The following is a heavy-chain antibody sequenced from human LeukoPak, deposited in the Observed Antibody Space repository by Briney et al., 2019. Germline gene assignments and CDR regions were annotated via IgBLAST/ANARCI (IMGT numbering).Heavy chain of an antibody. J-gene: IGHJ4*02. V-gene: IGHV1-46*01. D-gene: IGHD6-13*01. CDR1: GYTFTSYY. CDR3: ARAAAGIYYFDY. CDR2: INPSGGST. Sequence: GASVTVSCKASGYTFTSYYMHWLRQAPGQGLEWMGIINPSGGSTTYAQKFQGRVTITRDTSASTAYMELSSLRSEDMAVYYCARAAAGIYYFDYWGQGTLVTVSS.